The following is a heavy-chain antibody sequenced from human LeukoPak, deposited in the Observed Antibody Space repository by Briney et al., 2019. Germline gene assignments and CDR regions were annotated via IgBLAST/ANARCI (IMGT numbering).Heavy chain of an antibody. V-gene: IGHV4-59*11. Sequence: SETLSLTCTVSGGSISGHYWSWIRQPPGKGLEWVAYIYYTGATNHNPSLKSRVTISVGTSKNQFSLRLSSVTAADTAVYYCARLQGDSTAVYDYWGQGTLVSVSS. CDR2: IYYTGAT. CDR1: GGSISGHY. J-gene: IGHJ4*02. CDR3: ARLQGDSTAVYDY. D-gene: IGHD2-21*01.